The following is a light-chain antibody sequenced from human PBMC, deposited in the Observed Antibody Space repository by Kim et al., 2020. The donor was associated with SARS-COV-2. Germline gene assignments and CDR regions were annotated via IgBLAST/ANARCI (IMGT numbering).Light chain of an antibody. V-gene: IGLV2-14*01. CDR3: SSYRRGSTHV. CDR1: SSDVGDYNY. CDR2: DVS. J-gene: IGLJ1*01. Sequence: QSALTQPASVSGSPGQSITISCTGTSSDVGDYNYVSWYQQHSGKAPKLMIYDVSKRPSGVSNRFSGSKSGNTASLTISGLQAEDEADYHCSSYRRGSTHVFGTGTKVTVL.